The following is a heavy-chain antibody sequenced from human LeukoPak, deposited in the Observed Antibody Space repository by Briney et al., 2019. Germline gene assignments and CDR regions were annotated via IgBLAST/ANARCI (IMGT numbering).Heavy chain of an antibody. J-gene: IGHJ6*02. D-gene: IGHD2-2*01. CDR3: AGDIVVVPAALEDYYYGMDV. CDR2: IIPIFGTA. Sequence: ASVKVSCKASGVTFSSYAISWVRQAPGQGLEWMGGIIPIFGTANYAQKFQGRVTITADESTSTAYMELSSLRSEDTAVYYCAGDIVVVPAALEDYYYGMDVWGQGTTVTVSS. V-gene: IGHV1-69*13. CDR1: GVTFSSYA.